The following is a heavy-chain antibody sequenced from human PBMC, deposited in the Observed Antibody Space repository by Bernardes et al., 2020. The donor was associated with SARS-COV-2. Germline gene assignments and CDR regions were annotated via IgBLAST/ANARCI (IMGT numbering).Heavy chain of an antibody. Sequence: SETLSLTCAVYGGSFSGYYWAWIRKPPGKGLEWIGEINHRRSTNDNPSLKSRVTISVDTSKNQFSLKLRSVTAADTAVYYCARVGFWSGYYTIPFDYWGPGTLVTVSS. CDR3: ARVGFWSGYYTIPFDY. V-gene: IGHV4-34*01. CDR2: INHRRST. CDR1: GGSFSGYY. D-gene: IGHD3-3*01. J-gene: IGHJ4*02.